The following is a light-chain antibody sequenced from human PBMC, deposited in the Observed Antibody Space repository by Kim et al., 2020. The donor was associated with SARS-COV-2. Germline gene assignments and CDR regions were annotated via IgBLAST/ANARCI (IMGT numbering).Light chain of an antibody. CDR2: GKN. V-gene: IGLV3-19*01. CDR1: SLRTYY. Sequence: SSELTQDPAVSVALGQIVRITCQGDSLRTYYASWYQQKPGQAPLLVIYGKNNRPSGIPDRFSGSNSGNTASLTITGTQAEDEADYYCNSRDSSGNHWVFGGGTKLTVL. CDR3: NSRDSSGNHWV. J-gene: IGLJ3*02.